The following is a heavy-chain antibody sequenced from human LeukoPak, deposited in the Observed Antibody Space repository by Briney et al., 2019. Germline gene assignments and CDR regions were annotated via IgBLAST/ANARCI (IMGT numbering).Heavy chain of an antibody. CDR3: ARGNKGQFDY. Sequence: GGSLRLSCAASGFTFSDYDLNWVRQAPGKGLEWVSGISGSGDSRYADSVKGRFTIARDNSKSALYLQMNSLRAEDTAVYYCARGNKGQFDYWGQGTLVTVSS. V-gene: IGHV3-23*01. CDR1: GFTFSDYD. CDR2: ISGSGDSR. D-gene: IGHD1/OR15-1a*01. J-gene: IGHJ4*02.